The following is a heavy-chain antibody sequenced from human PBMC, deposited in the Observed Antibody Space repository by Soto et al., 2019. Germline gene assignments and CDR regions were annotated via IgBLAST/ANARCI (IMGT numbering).Heavy chain of an antibody. J-gene: IGHJ6*02. CDR3: ARDGGMDV. CDR1: GFTFSSYA. Sequence: QVQLVESGGGVVQPGRSLRLSCAASGFTFSSYAMHWVRQAPGKGLEWVAVISYDGSNKYYADSVKGRFTISRDNSKNTLYLQMNSLRAEDTAVYYWARDGGMDVWGQGTTVTVSS. CDR2: ISYDGSNK. V-gene: IGHV3-30-3*01.